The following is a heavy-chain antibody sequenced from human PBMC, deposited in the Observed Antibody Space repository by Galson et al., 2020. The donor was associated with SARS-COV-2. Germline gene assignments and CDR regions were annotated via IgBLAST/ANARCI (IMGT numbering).Heavy chain of an antibody. V-gene: IGHV4-39*01. CDR3: ARHSRGTIFLNWFDP. Sequence: ETLETLSLTCTVSGGSISSSSYYWGWIRQPPGKGLEWIGSIYYSGSTYYNPSLKSRVTISVDTSKNQFSLKLSSVTAADTAVYYCARHSRGTIFLNWFDPWGQGTLVTVSS. CDR2: IYYSGST. J-gene: IGHJ5*02. D-gene: IGHD3-3*01. CDR1: GGSISSSSYY.